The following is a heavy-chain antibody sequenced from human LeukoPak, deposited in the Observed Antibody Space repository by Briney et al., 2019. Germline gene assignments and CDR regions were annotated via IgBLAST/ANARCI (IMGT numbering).Heavy chain of an antibody. CDR2: IYHSGST. V-gene: IGHV4-39*02. J-gene: IGHJ5*02. CDR3: ARDSAAGTTWFDP. Sequence: SETLSLTCTVSGGSISSSSYYWGWIRQPPGKGLEWIGSIYHSGSTYYNPSLKSRATISVDTSKNQFSLKLSSVTAADTAVYHCARDSAAGTTWFDPWGQGTLVTVSS. CDR1: GGSISSSSYY. D-gene: IGHD6-19*01.